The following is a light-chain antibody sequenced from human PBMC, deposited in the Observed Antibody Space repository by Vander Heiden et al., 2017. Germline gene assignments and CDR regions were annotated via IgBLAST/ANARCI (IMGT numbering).Light chain of an antibody. Sequence: QSALTQPASVSGSPGQPVTISCTGTSSNVGNYNFVSWYRQHPGKAPKFLIYEVSKRPSGVSDRFSGSKSGNTASLTVSGLQAEDEADYYCCSYAGDTTYVFGAGTRLTVL. J-gene: IGLJ1*01. V-gene: IGLV2-23*02. CDR1: SSNVGNYNF. CDR3: CSYAGDTTYV. CDR2: EVS.